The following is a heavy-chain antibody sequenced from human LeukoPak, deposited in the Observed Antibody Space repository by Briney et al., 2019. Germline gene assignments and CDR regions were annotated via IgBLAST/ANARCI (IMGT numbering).Heavy chain of an antibody. CDR1: GYTFTCYY. Sequence: GASVKLSCNASGYTFTCYYIHWGRNRHGQGLELMWWTNPNSGGTTYDQKSQRRVTTISVTTINTAYMELSRLRSHDTAMYCCARGMLRGSYLGFDYWGQGTLVTVSS. CDR2: TNPNSGGT. CDR3: ARGMLRGSYLGFDY. D-gene: IGHD1-26*01. V-gene: IGHV1-2*02. J-gene: IGHJ4*02.